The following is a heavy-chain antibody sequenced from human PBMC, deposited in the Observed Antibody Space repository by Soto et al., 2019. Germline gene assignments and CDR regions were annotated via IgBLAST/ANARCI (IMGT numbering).Heavy chain of an antibody. D-gene: IGHD3-9*01. J-gene: IGHJ4*02. CDR2: INHSGST. CDR1: GGSFSGYY. CDR3: ARVHSYDNLTGYSDY. V-gene: IGHV4-34*01. Sequence: QVQLQQWGAGLLKPSETLSLTCAVYGGSFSGYYWSWIRQPPGKGLEWIGEINHSGSTNYNPSLKSRVTISVDTSKNQFSLKLSSVTAADTAVYYCARVHSYDNLTGYSDYWGQGTLVTVSS.